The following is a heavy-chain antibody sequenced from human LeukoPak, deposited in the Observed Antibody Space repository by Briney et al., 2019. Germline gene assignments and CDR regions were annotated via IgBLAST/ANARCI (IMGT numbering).Heavy chain of an antibody. CDR3: AADPLWSSGAY. V-gene: IGHV4-61*02. CDR1: GASVSSDNYY. D-gene: IGHD2-21*01. CDR2: INIGGTA. J-gene: IGHJ4*02. Sequence: PSQTLSLTCTVSGASVSSDNYYWRWVRQPAGKGLEWIGRINIGGTANNNPSLESRITISIDTSKNQFSLRLSSVTAADTAVHYCAADPLWSSGAYWGRGTLVTVSS.